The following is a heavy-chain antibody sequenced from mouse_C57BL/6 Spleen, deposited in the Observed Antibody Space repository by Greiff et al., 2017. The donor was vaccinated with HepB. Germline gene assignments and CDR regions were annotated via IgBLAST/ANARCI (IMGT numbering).Heavy chain of an antibody. D-gene: IGHD1-1*01. Sequence: VQLQQSGAELVKPGASVKLSCKASGYTFTEYTIHWVKQRSGQGLEWIGWFYPGSGSIKYNEKFKDKATLTADKSSSTVYMELSRLTSEDSAVYFCARHEEVLYYYGSEAGWDGGFAYWGQGTLVTVSA. V-gene: IGHV1-62-2*01. CDR3: ARHEEVLYYYGSEAGWDGGFAY. J-gene: IGHJ3*01. CDR1: GYTFTEYT. CDR2: FYPGSGSI.